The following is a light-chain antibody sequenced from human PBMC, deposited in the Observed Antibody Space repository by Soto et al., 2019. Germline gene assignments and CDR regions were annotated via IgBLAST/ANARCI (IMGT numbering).Light chain of an antibody. CDR3: QQYGSSGT. J-gene: IGKJ1*01. CDR2: SVS. CDR1: QSISPNY. V-gene: IGKV3-20*01. Sequence: EIVLTQSPVTLSLAPGDRSTLSCRASQSISPNYPAWYQQKPGQAPRLLIYSVSIRATGIADRFSGSGSGTDFTLTISRLEPEDFAVYYCQQYGSSGTFGQGTKVDIK.